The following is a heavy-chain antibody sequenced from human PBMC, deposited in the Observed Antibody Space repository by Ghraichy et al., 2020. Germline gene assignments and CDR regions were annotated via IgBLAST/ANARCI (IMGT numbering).Heavy chain of an antibody. J-gene: IGHJ5*02. Sequence: SETLSLTCAVYGGSFSGYYWSWIRQPPGKGLEWIGEINHSGSTNYNPSLKSRVTISVDTSKNQFSLKLSSVTAADTAVYYCARVGSGWHSYPPWGQGTLVTVSS. D-gene: IGHD6-19*01. V-gene: IGHV4-34*01. CDR2: INHSGST. CDR1: GGSFSGYY. CDR3: ARVGSGWHSYPP.